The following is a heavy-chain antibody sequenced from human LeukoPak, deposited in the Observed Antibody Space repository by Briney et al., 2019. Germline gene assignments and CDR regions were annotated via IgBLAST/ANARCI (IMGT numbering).Heavy chain of an antibody. CDR1: GGSISSYY. CDR3: ARGSSYVWGSYRYRNWFDP. V-gene: IGHV4-34*01. J-gene: IGHJ5*02. Sequence: SETLSLTCTVSGGSISSYYWSWIRQPPGKGLEWIGEINHSGSTNYNPSLKSRVTISVDTSKNQFSLKLSSVTAADTAVYYCARGSSYVWGSYRYRNWFDPWGQGTLVTVSS. CDR2: INHSGST. D-gene: IGHD3-16*02.